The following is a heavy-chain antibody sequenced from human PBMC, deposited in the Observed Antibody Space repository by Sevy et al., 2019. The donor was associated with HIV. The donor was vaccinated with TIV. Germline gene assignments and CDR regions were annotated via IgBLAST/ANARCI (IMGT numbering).Heavy chain of an antibody. V-gene: IGHV3-74*01. CDR3: ARAEPPYYYGSGSSDY. CDR2: INSDGSST. CDR1: GFTFSSYW. J-gene: IGHJ4*02. D-gene: IGHD3-10*01. Sequence: GSSLRLSCAASGFTFSSYWMHWVRQAPGKGLVWVSRINSDGSSTSYADSVKGRFTISRDNAKNTLYLQMNSLRAEDTAVYYCARAEPPYYYGSGSSDYWGQGTLVTVSS.